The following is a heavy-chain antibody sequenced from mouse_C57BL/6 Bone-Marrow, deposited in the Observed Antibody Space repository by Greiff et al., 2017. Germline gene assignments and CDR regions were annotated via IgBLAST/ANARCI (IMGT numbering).Heavy chain of an antibody. J-gene: IGHJ2*01. Sequence: EVQRVESGGGLVKPGGSLKLSCAASGFTFSSYAMSWVRQTPEKRLEWVATISDGGSYTYYPDNVKGRFTISRDNAKNNLYLQMSHLKSEDTAMYYCARGRFDYDLDYWGQGTTLTVSS. V-gene: IGHV5-4*01. CDR3: ARGRFDYDLDY. CDR1: GFTFSSYA. CDR2: ISDGGSYT. D-gene: IGHD2-4*01.